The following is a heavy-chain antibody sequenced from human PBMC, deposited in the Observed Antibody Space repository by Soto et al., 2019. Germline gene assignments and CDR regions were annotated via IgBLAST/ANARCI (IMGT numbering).Heavy chain of an antibody. CDR2: IYYSGST. V-gene: IGHV4-31*03. CDR1: GGSISSGGYY. D-gene: IGHD2-21*02. J-gene: IGHJ6*02. Sequence: PSETLSLTCTVSGGSISSGGYYWSWIRQHPGKGLEWIGYIYYSGSTYYNPSLKSRVTISVDTSKNQFSLKLSSVTAADTAVYYCASGDCGGDCYPYYYYGMDVWGQGTTVTVSS. CDR3: ASGDCGGDCYPYYYYGMDV.